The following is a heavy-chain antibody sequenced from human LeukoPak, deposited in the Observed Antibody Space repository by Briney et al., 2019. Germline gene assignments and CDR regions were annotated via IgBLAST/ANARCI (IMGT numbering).Heavy chain of an antibody. CDR1: GYTFTSYY. CDR2: INPSGGST. J-gene: IGHJ4*02. D-gene: IGHD2-15*01. Sequence: ASVKVSCKASGYTFTSYYMHWVRQAPGQGLEWMGIINPSGGSTSYAQKFQGRVTMTRDTSISTAYMELSRLRSDDTAVYYCARAPGYCSGGSCYTYYFDYWGQGTLVTVSS. V-gene: IGHV1-46*01. CDR3: ARAPGYCSGGSCYTYYFDY.